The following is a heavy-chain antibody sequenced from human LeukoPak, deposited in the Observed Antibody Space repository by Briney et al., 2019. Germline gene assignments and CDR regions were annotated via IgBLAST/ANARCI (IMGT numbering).Heavy chain of an antibody. V-gene: IGHV3-23*01. Sequence: PGGSLRLSCAASGFTFGSSAMSWVRQAPGKGPEWVSTFSRSGPDTYYADSVKGRFTISRDNSKNTLYLQMNSLRAEDTAVYYCAKDGIAAAGTRKHYYYYYMDVWGKGTTVTVSS. CDR1: GFTFGSSA. CDR3: AKDGIAAAGTRKHYYYYYMDV. J-gene: IGHJ6*03. CDR2: FSRSGPDT. D-gene: IGHD6-13*01.